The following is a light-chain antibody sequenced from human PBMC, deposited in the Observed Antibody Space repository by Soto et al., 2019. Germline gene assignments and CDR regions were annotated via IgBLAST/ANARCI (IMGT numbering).Light chain of an antibody. Sequence: LMPPAPTLSSHSSEEATPSSGSILSGSSNYLAWYQQKPGQAPRLLIYGASSRAAGIPDRFSGGGSGTEFTLTISSLEPEDFAVYHCQQHGTPRITFGQGTRLEIK. CDR3: QQHGTPRIT. CDR1: LSGSSNY. CDR2: GAS. J-gene: IGKJ5*01. V-gene: IGKV3-20*01.